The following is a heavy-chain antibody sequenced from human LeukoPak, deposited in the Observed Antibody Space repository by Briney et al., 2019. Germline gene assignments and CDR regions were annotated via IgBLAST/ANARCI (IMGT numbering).Heavy chain of an antibody. D-gene: IGHD1-26*01. Sequence: GGSLRLSCPASGFTFRSLGMHWVRQAPGKGLEWVAFVENDGTTKYYADSVRGRFTISRDNAKNSLYLQMNSLRAEDTAVYYCARGLAPEWELLYGSAFDIWGQGTMVTVSS. V-gene: IGHV3-30*12. CDR3: ARGLAPEWELLYGSAFDI. CDR1: GFTFRSLG. CDR2: VENDGTTK. J-gene: IGHJ3*02.